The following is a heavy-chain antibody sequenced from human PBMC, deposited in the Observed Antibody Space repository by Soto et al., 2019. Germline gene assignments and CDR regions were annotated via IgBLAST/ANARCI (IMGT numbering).Heavy chain of an antibody. CDR3: ARVGPSYYFGMDV. Sequence: QVQLVQSGAEVKKPGASVKVSCTASGYTFTNYDIYWVRQATGQGLECVGWMNPNSGNTDYPQKFQGRVHMTRKTSIITAYMELTSLRSEDTAVYYCARVGPSYYFGMDVWGQGTTVTVSS. CDR2: MNPNSGNT. CDR1: GYTFTNYD. J-gene: IGHJ6*02. V-gene: IGHV1-8*01.